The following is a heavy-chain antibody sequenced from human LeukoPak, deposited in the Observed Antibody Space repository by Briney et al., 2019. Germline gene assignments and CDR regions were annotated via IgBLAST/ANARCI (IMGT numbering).Heavy chain of an antibody. D-gene: IGHD2-15*01. CDR1: GGSISSGGYY. J-gene: IGHJ5*02. CDR3: ASTHCSGGSCLFDP. Sequence: PSETLSLTCTVSGGSISSGGYYWRWIRQHPGKGLEWIGYIYYSGSTYYNPSLKSRVTISVDTSKNQFSLKLSSVTAADTAVYYCASTHCSGGSCLFDPWGQGTLVTVSS. CDR2: IYYSGST. V-gene: IGHV4-31*03.